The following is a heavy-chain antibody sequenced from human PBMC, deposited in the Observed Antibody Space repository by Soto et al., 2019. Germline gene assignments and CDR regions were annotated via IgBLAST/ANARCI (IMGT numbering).Heavy chain of an antibody. CDR2: IKPSGADT. J-gene: IGHJ4*02. V-gene: IGHV1-46*01. CDR3: ARGPRGNTWYYFDY. CDR1: GYTFTSYY. Sequence: QVQLVQSGSEVKKPGASVRVSCKASGYTFTSYYIHWVRQAPGQGLEWLGVIKPSGADTTYAQKFWGRVTLTRDTSTSTVYMELSSLRSEDMAVYFCARGPRGNTWYYFDYWGQGTLVTVSS. D-gene: IGHD6-13*01.